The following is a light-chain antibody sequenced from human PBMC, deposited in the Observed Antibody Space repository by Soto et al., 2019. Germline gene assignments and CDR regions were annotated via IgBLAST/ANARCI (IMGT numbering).Light chain of an antibody. V-gene: IGKV3-20*01. CDR1: QSVSNY. J-gene: IGKJ1*01. CDR3: QQYGSSGP. Sequence: VVLTQSPAALSLSPSERVTLSRRASQSVSNYLAWYQQKPGQAPRLLVSAASNRATGIPDRFSGSGSGTDFTLTISRLEPEDFAVYYCQQYGSSGPFGQGTKVAIK. CDR2: AAS.